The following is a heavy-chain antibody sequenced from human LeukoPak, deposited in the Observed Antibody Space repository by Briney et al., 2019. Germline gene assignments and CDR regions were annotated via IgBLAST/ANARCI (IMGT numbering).Heavy chain of an antibody. Sequence: ASVKVSFKASGGTFSSYAISWVRQAPGQGLEWMGGIIPLFGTANYAQNFQGRITITADTSTSTAYMELSSLRSEDTAVYYCARELTTVTTSHFDYWGQGTLVTVSS. CDR3: ARELTTVTTSHFDY. J-gene: IGHJ4*02. CDR1: GGTFSSYA. V-gene: IGHV1-69*06. CDR2: IIPLFGTA. D-gene: IGHD4-17*01.